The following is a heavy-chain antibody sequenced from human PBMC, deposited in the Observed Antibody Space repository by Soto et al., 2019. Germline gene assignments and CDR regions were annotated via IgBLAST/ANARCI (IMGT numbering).Heavy chain of an antibody. Sequence: GASVKVSCKASGYTFTSFYMHWVQQAPGQGLEWMGIINPSAGTTSYAQKFQGRVTMTRDTSTSTVYMELSSLRSEDTAVYYCARVRRNTGTTQDNWFDPWGQGTLVTVSS. J-gene: IGHJ5*02. CDR3: ARVRRNTGTTQDNWFDP. CDR2: INPSAGTT. CDR1: GYTFTSFY. V-gene: IGHV1-46*01. D-gene: IGHD1-7*01.